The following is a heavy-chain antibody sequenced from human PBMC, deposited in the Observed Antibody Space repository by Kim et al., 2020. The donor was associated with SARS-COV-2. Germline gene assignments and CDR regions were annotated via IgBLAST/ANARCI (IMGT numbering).Heavy chain of an antibody. D-gene: IGHD5-18*01. J-gene: IGHJ6*02. CDR2: INYSGTT. V-gene: IGHV4-39*01. CDR3: ARHLGDRYSYGGLTYYGMDV. Sequence: SETLSLTCSVSGGSIRSSTYYWGWIRRPPGKGLEWIGKINYSGTTYYNPSLKSRVTISVDTSKNKFSLKLSSVTAADTAVYYCARHLGDRYSYGGLTYYGMDVWGQGTTVIVSS. CDR1: GGSIRSSTYY.